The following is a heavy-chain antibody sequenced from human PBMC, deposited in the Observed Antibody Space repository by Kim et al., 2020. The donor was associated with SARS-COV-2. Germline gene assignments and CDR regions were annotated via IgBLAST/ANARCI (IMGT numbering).Heavy chain of an antibody. J-gene: IGHJ4*02. D-gene: IGHD4-17*01. Sequence: VKGRLAISRDTSKNTLYLQMSGLRAEDTAVYYCARVRREDYGGNPGFFDYWGQGTLVTVSS. V-gene: IGHV3-53*01. CDR3: ARVRREDYGGNPGFFDY.